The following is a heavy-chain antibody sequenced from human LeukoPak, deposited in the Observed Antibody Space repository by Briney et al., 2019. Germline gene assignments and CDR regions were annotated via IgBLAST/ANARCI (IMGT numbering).Heavy chain of an antibody. J-gene: IGHJ6*02. CDR2: VYPGGFT. D-gene: IGHD2/OR15-2a*01. CDR3: AIGGVIWRMDV. CDR1: GFTVTSNY. Sequence: GGSLRLSCAVSGFTVTSNYMSWVRQAPGKGLEWVSVVYPGGFTYHADSAKGRFTISRDTSKNTVYLQMNSLRAEDTAVYYCAIGGVIWRMDVWGQGTTVTVSS. V-gene: IGHV3-66*01.